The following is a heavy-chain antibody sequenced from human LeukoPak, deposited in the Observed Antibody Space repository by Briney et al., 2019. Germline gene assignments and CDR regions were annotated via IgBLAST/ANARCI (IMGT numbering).Heavy chain of an antibody. CDR2: ISASGGSS. J-gene: IGHJ4*02. V-gene: IGHV3-23*01. Sequence: PGGSLRLSCAASGFTFSSYAMSWVRQAPGKGLEWVLGISASGGSSYYADSVKGRFTISRDNSKNTLYLQMDSLRAEDTAVYYCAKDRITGTPYYFDYWGQGTLVTASS. CDR1: GFTFSSYA. CDR3: AKDRITGTPYYFDY. D-gene: IGHD1-20*01.